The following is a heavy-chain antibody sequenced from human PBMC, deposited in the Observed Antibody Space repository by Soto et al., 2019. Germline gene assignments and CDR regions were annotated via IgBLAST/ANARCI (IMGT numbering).Heavy chain of an antibody. J-gene: IGHJ3*01. CDR1: GFIFSNYA. V-gene: IGHV3-23*01. Sequence: EVQVSESGGGLVRPGGSLRLSCAASGFIFSNYAMNWVRQAPGKGLEWVSVIGGRGGSAYYADSVQGRFTISRDNSKNTLSLQMSSLTADDTAIYYCVREGRGSFDFWGRGTMVTVSS. CDR2: IGGRGGSA. D-gene: IGHD5-12*01. CDR3: VREGRGSFDF.